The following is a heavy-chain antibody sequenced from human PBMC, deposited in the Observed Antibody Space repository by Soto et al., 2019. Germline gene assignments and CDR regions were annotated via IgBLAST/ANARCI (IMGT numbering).Heavy chain of an antibody. CDR2: IYYSGST. CDR3: ARAMVVTQNWFDP. CDR1: GGSISSCDYY. D-gene: IGHD2-21*02. V-gene: IGHV4-30-4*01. J-gene: IGHJ5*02. Sequence: SETLSLTCTVSGGSISSCDYYWSWIRQPPGKGLEWIGYIYYSGSTYYNPSLKSRVTISVDTSKNQFSLKLSSVTAADTAVYYCARAMVVTQNWFDPWGQGTLVTVSS.